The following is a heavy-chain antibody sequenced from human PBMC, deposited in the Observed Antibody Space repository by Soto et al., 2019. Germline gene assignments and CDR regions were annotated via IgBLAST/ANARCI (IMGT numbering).Heavy chain of an antibody. Sequence: KESGASVRVSCEASGYTFTAYHIHWVRQAPGQGLEWMGWINPKFGDTGYAQDFQGRVSMTSDMSISTVYMELSRLTSDDTAIYYCARNMDYYYGRGSGNGHGVWGQGTTVTVFS. CDR3: ARNMDYYYGRGSGNGHGV. CDR2: INPKFGDT. D-gene: IGHD3-10*02. CDR1: GYTFTAYH. V-gene: IGHV1-2*02. J-gene: IGHJ6*02.